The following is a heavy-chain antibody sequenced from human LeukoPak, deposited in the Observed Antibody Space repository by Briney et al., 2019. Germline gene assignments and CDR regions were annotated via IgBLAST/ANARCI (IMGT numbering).Heavy chain of an antibody. CDR2: IIPILGIA. CDR3: ARGQAVVPWYYGMDV. J-gene: IGHJ6*02. Sequence: SVKVPCKASGGTFSSYAISWVRQAAGQGLEWMGRIIPILGIANYAQKFQGRVTITADKSTSTAYMELSSLRSEDTAVYYCARGQAVVPWYYGMDVWGQGTTVTVSS. CDR1: GGTFSSYA. V-gene: IGHV1-69*04. D-gene: IGHD4-23*01.